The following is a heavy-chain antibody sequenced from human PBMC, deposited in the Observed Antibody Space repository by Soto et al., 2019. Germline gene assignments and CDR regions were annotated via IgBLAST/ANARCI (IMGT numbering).Heavy chain of an antibody. CDR3: ASSVVTSDSSGYDRYGMDV. CDR2: IIPIFGTA. Sequence: ASVKVSCKASGGTFSSYAISWVRQAPGQGLEWMGGIIPIFGTANYAQKFQGRVTITADESTSTAYMELSSLRSEDTAVYYCASSVVTSDSSGYDRYGMDVWGQGTTVTVSS. CDR1: GGTFSSYA. D-gene: IGHD3-22*01. J-gene: IGHJ6*02. V-gene: IGHV1-69*13.